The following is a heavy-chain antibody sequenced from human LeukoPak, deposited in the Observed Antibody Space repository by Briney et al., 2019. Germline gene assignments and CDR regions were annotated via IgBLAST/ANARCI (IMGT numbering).Heavy chain of an antibody. CDR3: VKDALVVPVSMGPPEVDY. CDR1: GFTFSSYV. J-gene: IGHJ4*02. V-gene: IGHV3-23*01. D-gene: IGHD2/OR15-2a*01. Sequence: GGSLRLSCAASGFTFSSYVMSWVRQAPGKGLEWVSAISGGGGSTYYADSVKGRFTISRDNSKNTLSLQMNSLRAEDTAVYYCVKDALVVPVSMGPPEVDYWGQGTLVTISS. CDR2: ISGGGGST.